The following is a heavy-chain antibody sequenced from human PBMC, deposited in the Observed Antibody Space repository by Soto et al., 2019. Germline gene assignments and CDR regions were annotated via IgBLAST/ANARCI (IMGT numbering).Heavy chain of an antibody. J-gene: IGHJ6*03. CDR3: ARDYGVGYMDV. CDR1: RFTFSSFA. D-gene: IGHD4-17*01. V-gene: IGHV3-30-3*01. Sequence: GGSLRLSCAASRFTFSSFAMHWVRQAPGRGLEWVAVISYDGSDKYYADSVKGRFTISRDNSKNTLCLQMNSLRAGDTAVYYCARDYGVGYMDVWGKGTTVTVSS. CDR2: ISYDGSDK.